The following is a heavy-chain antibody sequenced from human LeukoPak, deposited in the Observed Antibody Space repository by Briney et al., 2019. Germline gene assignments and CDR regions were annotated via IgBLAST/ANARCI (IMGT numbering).Heavy chain of an antibody. CDR2: IYYSGST. V-gene: IGHV4-39*01. CDR3: ARHYDDSCYFDY. Sequence: SETLSLTCTVSGGSISSSSYYWGWIHQPPGKGLEWIGSIYYSGSTYYNPSLKSRVTISVDTSKNQFSLKLSSVTAADTAVYYCARHYDDSCYFDYWGQGTLVTVSS. J-gene: IGHJ4*02. D-gene: IGHD3-22*01. CDR1: GGSISSSSYY.